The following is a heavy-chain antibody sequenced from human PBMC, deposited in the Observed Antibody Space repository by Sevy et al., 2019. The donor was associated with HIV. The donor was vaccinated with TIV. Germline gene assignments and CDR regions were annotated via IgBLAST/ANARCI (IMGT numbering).Heavy chain of an antibody. Sequence: GGSLRLSCAASGFTFSDYYMSWIRQAPGKGLEWVSYISSSSSYTNYADSVKGRFTISRDNAKNSLYLQMNSLRAEDTAVYYCARDLWPVVPAAMTCYNYGMDVWGQGTTVTVSS. V-gene: IGHV3-11*06. CDR2: ISSSSSYT. J-gene: IGHJ6*02. D-gene: IGHD2-2*01. CDR3: ARDLWPVVPAAMTCYNYGMDV. CDR1: GFTFSDYY.